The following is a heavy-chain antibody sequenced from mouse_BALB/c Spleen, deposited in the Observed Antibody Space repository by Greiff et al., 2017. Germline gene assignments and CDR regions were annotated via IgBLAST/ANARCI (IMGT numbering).Heavy chain of an antibody. D-gene: IGHD2-4*01. J-gene: IGHJ2*01. V-gene: IGHV5-6-3*01. CDR1: GFTFSSYG. CDR2: INSNGGST. CDR3: ARGINFDY. Sequence: EVHLVESGGGLVQPGGSLKLSCAASGFTFSSYGMSWVRQTPDKRLELVATINSNGGSTYYPDSVEGRFTITGDNTKNTLYLQMSSLKSEDTALYYCARGINFDYWGQGTTLTVSS.